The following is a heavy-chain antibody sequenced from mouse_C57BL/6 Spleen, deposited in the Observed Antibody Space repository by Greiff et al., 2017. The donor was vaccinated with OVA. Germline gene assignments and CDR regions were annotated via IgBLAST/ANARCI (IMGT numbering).Heavy chain of an antibody. D-gene: IGHD1-1*01. J-gene: IGHJ1*03. Sequence: VMLVESGAELVKPGASVKISCKASGYAFSSYWMNWVKQRPGKGLEWIGQIYPGDGDTNYNGKFKGKATLTADKSSSTAYMQLSSLTSEDSAVYFCAYGSSFPHWYFDVWGTGTTVTVSS. V-gene: IGHV1-80*01. CDR2: IYPGDGDT. CDR3: AYGSSFPHWYFDV. CDR1: GYAFSSYW.